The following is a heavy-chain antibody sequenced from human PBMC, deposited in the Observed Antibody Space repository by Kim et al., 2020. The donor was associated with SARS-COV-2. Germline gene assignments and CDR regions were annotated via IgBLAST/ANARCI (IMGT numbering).Heavy chain of an antibody. D-gene: IGHD6-6*01. Sequence: ADSVKGRFTISRDNAKNSLYLQMNSLRAEDTALYYCAKGRSGSLDVSFDIWGQGTMVTVSS. CDR3: AKGRSGSLDVSFDI. J-gene: IGHJ3*02. V-gene: IGHV3-9*01.